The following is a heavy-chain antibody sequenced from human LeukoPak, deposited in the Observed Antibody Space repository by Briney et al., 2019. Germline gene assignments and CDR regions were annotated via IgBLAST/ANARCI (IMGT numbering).Heavy chain of an antibody. V-gene: IGHV3-9*01. Sequence: PGRSLRLSCAASGFTFDDYAMHWVRQAPGKGLEWVSGISWNSGSIGYADSVKGRFTISRDNAKNSLYLQMNSLRAEDTALYYCAKDTDGSGYSNFDYWGQGTLVTVSS. CDR3: AKDTDGSGYSNFDY. CDR2: ISWNSGSI. CDR1: GFTFDDYA. D-gene: IGHD3-22*01. J-gene: IGHJ4*02.